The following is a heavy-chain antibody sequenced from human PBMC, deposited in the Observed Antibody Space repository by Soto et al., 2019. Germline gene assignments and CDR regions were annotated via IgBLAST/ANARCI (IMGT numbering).Heavy chain of an antibody. V-gene: IGHV4-30-4*08. Sequence: SETLSLTCTVSGGSISSGGYYWSWIRQHPGKGLEWIGYIYYSGSTYYNPSLKSRVTISVDTSKNQFSLKLSSVTAADTAVYYCAREAKGDCISTSCYGGYGMDVWGQGTTVTVSS. D-gene: IGHD2-2*01. J-gene: IGHJ6*02. CDR2: IYYSGST. CDR1: GGSISSGGYY. CDR3: AREAKGDCISTSCYGGYGMDV.